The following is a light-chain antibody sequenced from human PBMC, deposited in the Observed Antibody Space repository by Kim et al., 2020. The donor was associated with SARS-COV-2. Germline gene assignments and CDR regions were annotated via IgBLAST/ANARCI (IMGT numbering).Light chain of an antibody. CDR3: SSRDTSGDHWV. J-gene: IGLJ3*02. Sequence: ALGQTVTITGQGDSLSNDHASWFHQRAGQAPVLVIYGDNIRPSGIPDRFSGSSSGSRASLTITGAQAEDEADYYCSSRDTSGDHWVFGGGTQLTVL. V-gene: IGLV3-19*01. CDR2: GDN. CDR1: SLSNDH.